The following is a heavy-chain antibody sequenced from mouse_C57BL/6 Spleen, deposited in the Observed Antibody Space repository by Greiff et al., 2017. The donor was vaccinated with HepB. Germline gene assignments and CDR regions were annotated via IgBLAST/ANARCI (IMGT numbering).Heavy chain of an antibody. J-gene: IGHJ1*03. D-gene: IGHD1-1*02. V-gene: IGHV1-76*01. CDR3: ARVGSLYYGYFDV. Sequence: QFQLQQSGAELVRPGASVKLSCKASGYTFTDYYINWVKQRPGQGLEWIARIYPGSGNTYYNEKFKGKATLTAEKSSSTAYMQLSSLTSEDSAVYCCARVGSLYYGYFDVWGTGTTVTVSS. CDR2: IYPGSGNT. CDR1: GYTFTDYY.